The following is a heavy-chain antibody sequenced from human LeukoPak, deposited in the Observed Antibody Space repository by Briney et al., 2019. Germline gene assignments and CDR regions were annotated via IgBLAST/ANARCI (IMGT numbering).Heavy chain of an antibody. J-gene: IGHJ1*01. CDR2: IYYSGST. V-gene: IGHV4-59*01. CDR1: GGSISSYY. Sequence: SETLSLTCTVSGGSISSYYWSWIRQPPGKGLEWIGYIYYSGSTNYNPSLKSRVTISVDTSKNQFSLKLSSVTAADTAVYYCASELRYSSGFQHWGQGTLVTVSS. CDR3: ASELRYSSGFQH. D-gene: IGHD3-9*01.